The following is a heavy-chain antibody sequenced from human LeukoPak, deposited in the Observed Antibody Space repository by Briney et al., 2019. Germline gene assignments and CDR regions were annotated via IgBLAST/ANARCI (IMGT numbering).Heavy chain of an antibody. D-gene: IGHD1-26*01. V-gene: IGHV1-18*01. CDR3: ARDRIVGPTYFDY. J-gene: IGHJ4*02. CDR2: INTYNGNT. Sequence: GASVKVSCKASGYTFTHYGISWVREAPGQGLEWMGWINTYNGNTNYAQKLQGRVTMTTDTSTRIAYMELRSLRSDDTAVYYCARDRIVGPTYFDYWGQGNLVTVSS. CDR1: GYTFTHYG.